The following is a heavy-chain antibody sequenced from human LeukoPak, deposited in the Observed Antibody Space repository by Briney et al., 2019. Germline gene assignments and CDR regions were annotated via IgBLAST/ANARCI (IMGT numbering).Heavy chain of an antibody. D-gene: IGHD5-18*01. V-gene: IGHV3-23*01. CDR3: AKQRASYGYVFDY. Sequence: QPGGSLRLSCAASGFTFSSFAMSWVRQAPGKGLEWVSSTMKGRFTISRDNFKNTLFLQMNSLRAEDTATYYCAKQRASYGYVFDYWGQGTLVTVSS. CDR1: GFTFSSFA. J-gene: IGHJ4*02. CDR2: T.